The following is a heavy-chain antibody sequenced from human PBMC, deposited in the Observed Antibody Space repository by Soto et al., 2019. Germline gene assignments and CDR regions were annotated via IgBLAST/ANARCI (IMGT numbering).Heavy chain of an antibody. Sequence: QVQLQESGPGLVKPSGTLSLTCAVSGVSISSHDWWPWVRQPPGKGLEGIGESHQSGDTNYNSSLDRRVTTSVDRSKTQGSLNLGSWTGAGTAVYYWATKYTSSFYRGQGTLVTVSS. CDR3: ATKYTSSFY. CDR2: SHQSGDT. CDR1: GVSISSHDW. V-gene: IGHV4-4*02. D-gene: IGHD6-13*01. J-gene: IGHJ4*02.